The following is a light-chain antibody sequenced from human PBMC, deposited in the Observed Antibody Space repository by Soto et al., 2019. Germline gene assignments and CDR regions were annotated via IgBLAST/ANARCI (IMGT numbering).Light chain of an antibody. V-gene: IGLV4-69*01. CDR3: QTWGTGIHVV. Sequence: QAVVTQSPSACASLEASVKLTCNVSSGHSSYAIAWHQQQPEKGPRYLMKLDSDGSHTKGDAIPDRFSGSSSGAERYLTISSLQSEDEADYYCQTWGTGIHVVFGGGTKLTVL. CDR2: LDSDGSH. J-gene: IGLJ2*01. CDR1: SGHSSYA.